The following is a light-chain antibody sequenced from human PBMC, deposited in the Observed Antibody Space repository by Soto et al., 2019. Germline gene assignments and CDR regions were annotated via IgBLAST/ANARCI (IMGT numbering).Light chain of an antibody. CDR1: QSVSGK. CDR3: QQSNNWPWT. Sequence: EIVFTQSPSTLSLSPGERATLSCRASQSVSGKLAWYQQKPGQAPRLLIYDASTRATGIPARFSGSGSGTEFTLTISSLQSEDFAVYYCQQSNNWPWTFGQGTKVDIK. J-gene: IGKJ1*01. CDR2: DAS. V-gene: IGKV3-15*01.